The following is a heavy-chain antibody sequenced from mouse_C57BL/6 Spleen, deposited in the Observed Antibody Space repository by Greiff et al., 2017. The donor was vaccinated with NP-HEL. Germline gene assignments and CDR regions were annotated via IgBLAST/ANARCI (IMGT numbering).Heavy chain of an antibody. CDR2: IYPGGGYT. Sequence: VQLQQSGAELVRPGTSVKMSCKASGYTFTNYWIGWAKQRPGHGLEWIGDIYPGGGYTNYNEKFKGKATLTADKSSSTAYMQFSSLTSEDSAIYYCARSSRGYFDVWGTGTTVTVSS. V-gene: IGHV1-63*01. J-gene: IGHJ1*03. CDR1: GYTFTNYW. CDR3: ARSSRGYFDV.